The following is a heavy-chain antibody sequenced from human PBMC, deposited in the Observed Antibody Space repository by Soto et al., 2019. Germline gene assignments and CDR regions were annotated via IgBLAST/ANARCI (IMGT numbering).Heavy chain of an antibody. D-gene: IGHD3-3*01. Sequence: PSETLSLTCAVYGGSFSGYYWSWIRQPPGKGLEWIGEINHSGSTNYNPSLKSRVTISVDTSKNQFSLKLSSVTAADTAVYYCARSRTTIFGVVTRFDYWGQGTLVTVS. CDR2: INHSGST. V-gene: IGHV4-34*01. CDR3: ARSRTTIFGVVTRFDY. J-gene: IGHJ4*02. CDR1: GGSFSGYY.